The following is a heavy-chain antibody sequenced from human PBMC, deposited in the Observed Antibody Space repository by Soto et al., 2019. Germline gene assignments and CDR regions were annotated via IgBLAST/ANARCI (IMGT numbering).Heavy chain of an antibody. V-gene: IGHV3-11*01. CDR1: GFTFSDYY. D-gene: IGHD2-21*02. Sequence: GGSLRLSCAASGFTFSDYYISWIRQAPGKGLEWVSYISSSGSTIYYADSVKGRFTISRDNAKNSLYLQMNSLRAEDTAVYYCARALYCGGDCYSFYFDYWGQGTLVTVSS. CDR2: ISSSGSTI. CDR3: ARALYCGGDCYSFYFDY. J-gene: IGHJ4*02.